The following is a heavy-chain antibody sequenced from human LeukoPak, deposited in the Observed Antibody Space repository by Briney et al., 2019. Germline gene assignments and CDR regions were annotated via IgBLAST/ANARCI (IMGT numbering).Heavy chain of an antibody. D-gene: IGHD5-12*01. Sequence: GGSLRLSCAASGFTFSSYEMNWVRQAPGKGLEWVSYISSSGSTIYYADSVKGRFTISRDNAKNSVYLQMNSLRAEDTAVYYCARGRVATVRIYYYYYGMDVWGKGTTVTVSS. V-gene: IGHV3-48*03. CDR1: GFTFSSYE. CDR2: ISSSGSTI. J-gene: IGHJ6*04. CDR3: ARGRVATVRIYYYYYGMDV.